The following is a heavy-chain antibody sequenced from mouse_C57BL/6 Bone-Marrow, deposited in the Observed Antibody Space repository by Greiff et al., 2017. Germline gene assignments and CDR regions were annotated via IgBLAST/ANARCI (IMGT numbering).Heavy chain of an antibody. V-gene: IGHV5-9-1*02. J-gene: IGHJ1*03. CDR1: GFTFSSYA. CDR3: TRAVSIGSSYWYFDV. D-gene: IGHD1-1*01. Sequence: EVKVEESGEGLVKPGGSLKLSCAASGFTFSSYAMSWVRQTPEKRLEWVAYISSGGDYIYYADTVKGRFTISRDNARNTLYLQMSSLKSEHTAMXYCTRAVSIGSSYWYFDVWGTGTTVTVSS. CDR2: ISSGGDYI.